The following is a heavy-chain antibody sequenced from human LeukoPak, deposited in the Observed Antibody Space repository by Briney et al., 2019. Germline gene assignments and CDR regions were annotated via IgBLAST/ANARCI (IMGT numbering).Heavy chain of an antibody. V-gene: IGHV1-2*02. CDR1: GYTFTGYY. CDR3: ARDKRTTCLGYFDY. Sequence: ASVKVSFKASGYTFTGYYMHWVRQAPGQGLEWMGWINPNSGGTNYAQKFQGRVTMTRDTSISTAYMELSRLRSDDTAVYYCARDKRTTCLGYFDYWGQGTLVTVSP. CDR2: INPNSGGT. J-gene: IGHJ4*02. D-gene: IGHD2/OR15-2a*01.